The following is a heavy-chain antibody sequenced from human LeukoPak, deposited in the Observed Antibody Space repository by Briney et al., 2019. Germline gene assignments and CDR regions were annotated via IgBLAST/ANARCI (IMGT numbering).Heavy chain of an antibody. D-gene: IGHD3-16*02. CDR1: GYTFTDYY. J-gene: IGHJ3*02. V-gene: IGHV1-2*02. CDR2: INPNSGGT. CDR3: ARLHQDYVWGSYRYTGAFDI. Sequence: ASVKVSCKASGYTFTDYYMHWVRQAPGQGLEWMGRINPNSGGTNYAQKFQGRVTMTRDTSLSTAYMELSRLRSDDTALYYCARLHQDYVWGSYRYTGAFDIWGHGTMVTVSS.